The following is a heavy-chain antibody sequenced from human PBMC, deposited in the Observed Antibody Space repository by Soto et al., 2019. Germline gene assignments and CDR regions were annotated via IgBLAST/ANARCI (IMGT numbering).Heavy chain of an antibody. CDR2: ISSSGSSI. D-gene: IGHD2-2*02. J-gene: IGHJ6*02. CDR3: GSGYSGFMDV. CDR1: GFTFSSYS. V-gene: IGHV3-21*01. Sequence: PGGSLRLSCAASGFTFSSYSMNWVRQAPGKGLEWVSSISSSGSSIYYADSVKGRFTISRDIAKNSLYLQMNSLRAEDTAVYYCGSGYSGFMDVWGQGTTVTVSS.